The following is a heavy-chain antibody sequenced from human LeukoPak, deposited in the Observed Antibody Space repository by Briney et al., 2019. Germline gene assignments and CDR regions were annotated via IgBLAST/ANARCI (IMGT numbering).Heavy chain of an antibody. CDR1: GGSISNYY. J-gene: IGHJ5*02. V-gene: IGHV4-4*07. Sequence: SETLSLTCTVSGGSISNYYWSWIRQPAGKGLEWIGRIYSSGSINYNPSLKRDVTMSVDASKNRFSLKLSSVTAADTAVYYRARDRGSSRFFDPWGQGILVTVSS. CDR3: ARDRGSSRFFDP. CDR2: IYSSGSI. D-gene: IGHD6-13*01.